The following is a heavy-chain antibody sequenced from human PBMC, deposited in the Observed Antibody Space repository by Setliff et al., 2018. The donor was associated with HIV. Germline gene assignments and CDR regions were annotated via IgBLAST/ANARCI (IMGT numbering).Heavy chain of an antibody. CDR1: GGSISSYY. D-gene: IGHD3-10*01. Sequence: PSETLSLTCTVSGGSISSYYWSWIRQPAGKGLEWIGRIYSTGSINYNPSPRSGVTMSVDRSKNSFSLEVTSVTAADTAIYYCARDFGTFHAFDMWGQGTGVTVSS. CDR3: ARDFGTFHAFDM. V-gene: IGHV4-4*07. CDR2: IYSTGSI. J-gene: IGHJ3*02.